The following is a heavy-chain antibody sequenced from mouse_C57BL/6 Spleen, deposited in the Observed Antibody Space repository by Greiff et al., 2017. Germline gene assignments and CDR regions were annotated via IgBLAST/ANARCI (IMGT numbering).Heavy chain of an antibody. Sequence: QVQLQQPGAELVKPGASVKLSCKASGYTFTSYWMQWVKQRLGKGLEWIGEIDPSDSYTNYNQEFQGQATFTVDTSSSTSYMQLSSLTSEDSAVYYCARMDGYIDYWGQGTTLTVSS. J-gene: IGHJ2*01. CDR1: GYTFTSYW. D-gene: IGHD2-3*01. CDR2: IDPSDSYT. CDR3: ARMDGYIDY. V-gene: IGHV1-50*01.